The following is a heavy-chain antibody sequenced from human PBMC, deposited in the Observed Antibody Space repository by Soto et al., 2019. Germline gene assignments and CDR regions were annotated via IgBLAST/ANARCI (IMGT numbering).Heavy chain of an antibody. D-gene: IGHD4-4*01. CDR2: IHYSGST. J-gene: IGHJ5*02. CDR3: ARHSYYSNPLRFDP. V-gene: IGHV4-59*08. Sequence: SETLSLTCTVSGGSITGYYWSWIRQPPGKGPEWIGNIHYSGSTNYNPSLKSRVTISVDTSKNQFSLRMSSVTAAETAVYYCARHSYYSNPLRFDPWGQGTLVTVSS. CDR1: GGSITGYY.